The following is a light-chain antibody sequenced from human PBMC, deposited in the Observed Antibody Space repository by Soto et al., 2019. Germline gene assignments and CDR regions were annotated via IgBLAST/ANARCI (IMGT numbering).Light chain of an antibody. CDR1: SGSIASNY. Sequence: NYMLTQPHSVSESPGKTVTISCTSSSGSIASNYVQWYQQRPGSAPTPVIYEDNERPSGVPDRFSGSIDSSSNSASLTISGLKTDDEADYYCQSYHSGNVVFGGGTKLTVL. V-gene: IGLV6-57*04. J-gene: IGLJ2*01. CDR2: EDN. CDR3: QSYHSGNVV.